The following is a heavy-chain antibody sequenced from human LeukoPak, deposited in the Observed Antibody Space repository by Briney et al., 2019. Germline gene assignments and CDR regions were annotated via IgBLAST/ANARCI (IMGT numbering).Heavy chain of an antibody. Sequence: ASVKVSCKASGYTFTGYYMHWVRQAPGQGLEWMGWINPNSGGTNYAQKFQGRGTMTRDTSISTAYMELSRLRSDDTAVYYCAREGYYYDSSGYHYWGQGTLVTVSS. D-gene: IGHD3-22*01. CDR2: INPNSGGT. J-gene: IGHJ4*02. CDR1: GYTFTGYY. V-gene: IGHV1-2*02. CDR3: AREGYYYDSSGYHY.